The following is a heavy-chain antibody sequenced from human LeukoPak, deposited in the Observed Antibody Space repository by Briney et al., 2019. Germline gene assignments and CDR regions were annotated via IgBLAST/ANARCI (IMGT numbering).Heavy chain of an antibody. CDR1: GGSISSGGYY. CDR3: ARAHRDIVVVPAAPADWFDP. CDR2: IYYSGST. J-gene: IGHJ5*02. Sequence: SETLSPTCTVSGGSISSGGYYWSWIRQHPGKGLEWIGYIYYSGSTYYNPSLKSRVTISVDTSKNQFSLKLSSVTAADTAVYYCARAHRDIVVVPAAPADWFDPWGQGTLVTVSS. D-gene: IGHD2-2*01. V-gene: IGHV4-31*03.